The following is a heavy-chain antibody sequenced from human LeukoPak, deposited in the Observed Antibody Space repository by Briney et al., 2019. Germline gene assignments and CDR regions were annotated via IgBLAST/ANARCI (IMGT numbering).Heavy chain of an antibody. D-gene: IGHD3-10*01. CDR3: AGSGSPDDH. Sequence: GGSLRLSCAGPGFHFSNYYISLGRQAPGKGLGLVSYISPNGVNRYYFDSVKGRFTISRDNAKNSRFLQMNSLRSEDTAVYYWAGSGSPDDHWGQASLVTVSS. J-gene: IGHJ4*02. CDR1: GFHFSNYY. CDR2: ISPNGVNR. V-gene: IGHV3-11*01.